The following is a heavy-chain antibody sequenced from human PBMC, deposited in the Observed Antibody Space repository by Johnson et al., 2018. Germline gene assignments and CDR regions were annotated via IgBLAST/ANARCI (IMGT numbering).Heavy chain of an antibody. J-gene: IGHJ6*02. D-gene: IGHD5-24*01. Sequence: EVQLVESGGCLIQPGESLRLSCVVSGLSVSTNFLSWVRQAPGKGLEWVSVVYSSDNTYYADSVRGRFTISREKSKNTLYLQMNSLGGEDTAVDYCARDERSTIGSVYGLGVWGQGTTVTVSS. CDR2: VYSSDNT. V-gene: IGHV3-53*01. CDR3: ARDERSTIGSVYGLGV. CDR1: GLSVSTNF.